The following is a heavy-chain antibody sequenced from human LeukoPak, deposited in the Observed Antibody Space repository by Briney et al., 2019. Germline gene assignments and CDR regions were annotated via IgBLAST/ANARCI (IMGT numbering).Heavy chain of an antibody. CDR2: ISGIVYST. CDR3: ALYCSGGSCYSMGGAFDI. V-gene: IGHV3-23*01. D-gene: IGHD2-15*01. CDR1: GYTFRRYD. Sequence: GGSLRLSCAASGYTFRRYDMSWVREAPGKGVEGVSEISGIVYSTYYVQSVMRRFTISRDNSKTTLYLQLNSLRAEDTAVYYCALYCSGGSCYSMGGAFDIWGQGTVVTVSS. J-gene: IGHJ3*02.